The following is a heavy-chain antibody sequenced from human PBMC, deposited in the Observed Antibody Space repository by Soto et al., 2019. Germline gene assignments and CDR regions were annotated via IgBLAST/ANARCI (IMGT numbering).Heavy chain of an antibody. CDR2: ISGSGGST. J-gene: IGHJ4*02. D-gene: IGHD6-13*01. CDR3: AKDQGSSWYEIDY. V-gene: IGHV3-23*01. Sequence: EVQLLESGGGLVQPGGSLRLSCAASGFTFSNYAVTWVRQAPRKGLEWVSTISGSGGSTYYADSVKGRFTISRDNSKNTLYLQMNSLRVEDTAVYYCAKDQGSSWYEIDYWGQGTLVTVSS. CDR1: GFTFSNYA.